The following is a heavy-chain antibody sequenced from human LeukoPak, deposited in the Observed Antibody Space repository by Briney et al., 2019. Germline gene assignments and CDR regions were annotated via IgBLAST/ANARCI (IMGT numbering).Heavy chain of an antibody. CDR3: ARATRPDFWSAYYTHDAFDI. CDR2: ISSSSSYI. Sequence: GGSLRLSCAASGFTFSSYSMNWVRQAPGKGLEWVSSISSSSSYIYYADSVKGRFTISRDKAKNSLYLQMNSLTAEDTAVSYCARATRPDFWSAYYTHDAFDIWGQGTMVTVSS. V-gene: IGHV3-21*01. J-gene: IGHJ3*02. D-gene: IGHD3-3*01. CDR1: GFTFSSYS.